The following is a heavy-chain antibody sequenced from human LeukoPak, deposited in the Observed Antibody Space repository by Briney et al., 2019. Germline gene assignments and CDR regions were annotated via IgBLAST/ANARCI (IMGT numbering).Heavy chain of an antibody. CDR3: ARGEYSNSRSFDY. CDR2: IYYSGNT. J-gene: IGHJ4*02. Sequence: ASETLSLTCTVSGGSISSYYWSWIRQPPGKGLEWIGYIYYSGNTNYNPSLKSRVTISVDTSKNQFSLKLTSVTAADTAVYYCARGEYSNSRSFDYWGRGTLVTVSS. D-gene: IGHD6-6*01. CDR1: GGSISSYY. V-gene: IGHV4-59*12.